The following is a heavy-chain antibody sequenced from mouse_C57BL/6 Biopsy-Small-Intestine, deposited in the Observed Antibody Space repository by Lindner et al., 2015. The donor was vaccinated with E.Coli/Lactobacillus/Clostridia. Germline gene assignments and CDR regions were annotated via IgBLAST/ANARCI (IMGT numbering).Heavy chain of an antibody. CDR3: ARIRYYTNYGSMDY. CDR1: GYAFSSSW. CDR2: IYPGHGDT. J-gene: IGHJ4*01. V-gene: IGHV1-82*01. D-gene: IGHD2-5*01. Sequence: VQLQESGPELVKPGASVKISCKASGYAFSSSWMNWVKLRPGKGLEWIGQIYPGHGDTNSNGKFKDKATLTADKSSSTAYMQLNSLTSEDSAVYFCARIRYYTNYGSMDYWGQGTSVTVSS.